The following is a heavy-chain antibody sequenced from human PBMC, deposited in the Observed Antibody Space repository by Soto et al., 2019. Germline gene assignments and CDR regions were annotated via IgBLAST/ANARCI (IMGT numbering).Heavy chain of an antibody. CDR3: ARGVYDFLTGYYFDY. D-gene: IGHD3-9*01. Sequence: PSETLSLTCTVSGGSIISSSYYWGWIRQPPGKGLEWIGSIHYSGNTYYNASLKSRVTTSVDTSKDQLSLKLGSVTAADTAVYYCARGVYDFLTGYYFDYWGQGTLVTSPQ. CDR1: GGSIISSSYY. V-gene: IGHV4-39*01. CDR2: IHYSGNT. J-gene: IGHJ4*02.